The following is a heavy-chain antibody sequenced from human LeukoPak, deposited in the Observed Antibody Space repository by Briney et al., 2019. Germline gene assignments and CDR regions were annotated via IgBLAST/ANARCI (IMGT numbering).Heavy chain of an antibody. CDR1: GGSISSGDYY. D-gene: IGHD1-7*01. J-gene: IGHJ6*02. Sequence: SETLSLTCTVSGGSISSGDYYWSWIRQPPGKGLEWIGYIYYSGSTYYNPSLKSRVTMSVDTSKNQFSLKLSSVTAADTAVYYCARVAGTTRTYYYYGMDVWGQGTTVTVSS. CDR2: IYYSGST. V-gene: IGHV4-30-4*01. CDR3: ARVAGTTRTYYYYGMDV.